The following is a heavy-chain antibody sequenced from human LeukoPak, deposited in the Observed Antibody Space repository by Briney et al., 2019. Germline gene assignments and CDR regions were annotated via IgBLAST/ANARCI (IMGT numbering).Heavy chain of an antibody. D-gene: IGHD3-22*01. Sequence: PSETLSLTCTVSGGSISNYYWSWIRQPPGKGLEYIGYISYTGSTNYNPSLKSRVTISVDTSKNQFSLKLSPVTAADTAVYYCARGADSSGLFDYWGQGTLVTVSS. V-gene: IGHV4-59*01. CDR2: ISYTGST. J-gene: IGHJ4*02. CDR1: GGSISNYY. CDR3: ARGADSSGLFDY.